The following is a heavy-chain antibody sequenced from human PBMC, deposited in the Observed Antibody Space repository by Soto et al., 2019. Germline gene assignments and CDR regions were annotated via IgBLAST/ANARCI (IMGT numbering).Heavy chain of an antibody. CDR2: IIPILGIA. V-gene: IGHV1-69*08. D-gene: IGHD2-2*01. Sequence: QVQLVQSGAEVKKPGSSVKVSCTASGGTFSSYTISWVRQAPGQGLEWMGRIIPILGIANYAQKFQGRVTITADKSTRTAYMELSSLRSEDTAVYYCARDSQGYCSSTSCSDYWGQGTLVTVSS. CDR1: GGTFSSYT. CDR3: ARDSQGYCSSTSCSDY. J-gene: IGHJ4*02.